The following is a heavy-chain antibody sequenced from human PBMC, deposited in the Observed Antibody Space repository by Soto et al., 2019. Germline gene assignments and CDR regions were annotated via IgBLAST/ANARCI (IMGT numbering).Heavy chain of an antibody. CDR1: GYNFTSYA. Sequence: QVQLVQSGAEVKKPGASVKVSCKASGYNFTSYAMHWVRQAPGQRRAWMGWINAGNGNTKYSQKSQGRVTMTRDTSTITAYLELSSLRSEDTAVYYWARDPGDSYGDNWGQGTLVTVSS. V-gene: IGHV1-3*01. J-gene: IGHJ4*02. D-gene: IGHD5-18*01. CDR3: ARDPGDSYGDN. CDR2: INAGNGNT.